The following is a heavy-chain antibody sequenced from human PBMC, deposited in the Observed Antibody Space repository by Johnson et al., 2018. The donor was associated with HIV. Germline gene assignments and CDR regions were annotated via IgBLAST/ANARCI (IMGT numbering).Heavy chain of an antibody. V-gene: IGHV3-53*01. CDR3: ARGRPNYYDSSGRYVPVDFDI. Sequence: VQLVESGGGLIQPGGSLRLSCAASGFTVSSNYMSWVRQAPGEGLEWVSVIYSGGSTYYADSVKGRFTISRDNSKHTLYLQMNSLRAEDIAVYYCARGRPNYYDSSGRYVPVDFDIWGQVTMVTVS. CDR1: GFTVSSNY. CDR2: IYSGGST. D-gene: IGHD3-22*01. J-gene: IGHJ3*02.